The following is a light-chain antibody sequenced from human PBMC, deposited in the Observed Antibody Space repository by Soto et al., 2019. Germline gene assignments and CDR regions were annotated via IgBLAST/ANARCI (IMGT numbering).Light chain of an antibody. J-gene: IGKJ3*01. Sequence: DIQMTQSPSSLSASVGDRVTITCRASQSISSYLNWYQQKPGKAPKLLIYAASSLQSGVPSRFSGSGSGTAITLTIISLQPEDFATYYCQQSYSTPPFTFGPGTKVDIK. CDR1: QSISSY. CDR3: QQSYSTPPFT. CDR2: AAS. V-gene: IGKV1-39*01.